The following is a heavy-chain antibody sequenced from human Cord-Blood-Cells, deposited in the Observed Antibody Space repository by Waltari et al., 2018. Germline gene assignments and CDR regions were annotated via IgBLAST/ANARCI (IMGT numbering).Heavy chain of an antibody. CDR2: IWYDGSNK. CDR1: ALPLSTWG. V-gene: IGHV3-33*01. Sequence: QVQLVESGGGLVHPGWSRQLSVPASALPLSTWGRHWFGQAPGKGLEWVAVIWYDGSNKYYADSVKGRFTISRDNSKNTLYLQMNSLRAEDTAVYYCARDRNSGSGSYYYWGQGTLVTVSS. D-gene: IGHD1-26*01. CDR3: ARDRNSGSGSYYY. J-gene: IGHJ4*02.